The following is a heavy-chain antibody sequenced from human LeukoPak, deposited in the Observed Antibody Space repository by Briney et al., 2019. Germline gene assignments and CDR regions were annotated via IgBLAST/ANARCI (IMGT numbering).Heavy chain of an antibody. CDR3: ARAWDSSGYYYYYMDV. CDR2: IYYSGST. Sequence: SETLSLTCTVSGGSISSYYWNWIRQPPGRGLDWIGYIYYSGSTNYNPSLKSRVTISVDTSKNQFSLKLSSVTAADTAVYYCARAWDSSGYYYYYMDVWGKGTTVTVSS. J-gene: IGHJ6*03. CDR1: GGSISSYY. V-gene: IGHV4-59*01. D-gene: IGHD3-22*01.